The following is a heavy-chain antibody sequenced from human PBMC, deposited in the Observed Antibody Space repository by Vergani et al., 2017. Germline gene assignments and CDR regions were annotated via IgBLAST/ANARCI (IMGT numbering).Heavy chain of an antibody. CDR2: IWYDGSNK. CDR1: GFTFSSYG. D-gene: IGHD2-8*02. V-gene: IGHV3-33*01. Sequence: QVQLVESGGGVVQPGRSLRLSCAASGFTFSSYGMHWVRQAPGKGLEWVAVIWYDGSNKYYADSVKGRFTISRDNSKNTLYLQMNSLRAEDTAVYYCASEGVLTGAVDGFDFWGQGTLVTVSS. CDR3: ASEGVLTGAVDGFDF. J-gene: IGHJ4*02.